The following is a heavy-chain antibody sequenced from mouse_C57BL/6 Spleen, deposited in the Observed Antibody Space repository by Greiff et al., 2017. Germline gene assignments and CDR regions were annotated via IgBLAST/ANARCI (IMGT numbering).Heavy chain of an antibody. V-gene: IGHV3-6*01. CDR2: ISYDGSN. CDR3: ARDYDYDGRDY. Sequence: EVQLQESGPGLVKPSQSLSLTCSVTGYSITSGYYWNWIRQFPGNKLEWMGYISYDGSNNYNPSLKNRISITRDTSKNQFFLKLNSVTTEDTATYYCARDYDYDGRDYWGQGTTLTVSS. D-gene: IGHD2-4*01. J-gene: IGHJ2*01. CDR1: GYSITSGYY.